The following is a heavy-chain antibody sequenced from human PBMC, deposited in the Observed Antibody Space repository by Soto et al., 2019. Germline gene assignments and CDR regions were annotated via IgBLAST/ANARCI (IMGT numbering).Heavy chain of an antibody. J-gene: IGHJ2*01. CDR2: IIPIFGTA. Sequence: QVQLVQSGAEVKKPGSSVKVSCKASGGTFSSYAISWVRQAPGQGLEWMGGIIPIFGTANYAQKCQGRVTLTADESTRTAYMDLSRLRSEDTAVYYCARDHTVTTVTTWYFDLWGRGTLVTVSS. D-gene: IGHD4-17*01. V-gene: IGHV1-69*12. CDR1: GGTFSSYA. CDR3: ARDHTVTTVTTWYFDL.